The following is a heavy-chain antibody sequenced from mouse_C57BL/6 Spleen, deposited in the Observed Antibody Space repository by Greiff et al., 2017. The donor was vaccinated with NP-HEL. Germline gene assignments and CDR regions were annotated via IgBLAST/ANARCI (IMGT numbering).Heavy chain of an antibody. V-gene: IGHV1-15*01. CDR2: IDPETGGT. CDR1: GYTFTDYE. Sequence: VQLQQSGAELVRPGASVTLSCKASGYTFTDYEMHWVKQTPVHGLEWIGAIDPETGGTAYNQKFKGKAIRTADKSSSTAYMELRSLTSEDAAVYYCTRDSGTGYAMDYWGQGTSVTVSS. D-gene: IGHD4-1*01. J-gene: IGHJ4*01. CDR3: TRDSGTGYAMDY.